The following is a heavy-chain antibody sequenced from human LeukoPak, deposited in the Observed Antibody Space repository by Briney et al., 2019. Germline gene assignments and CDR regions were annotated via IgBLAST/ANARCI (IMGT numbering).Heavy chain of an antibody. CDR3: ARGWGDRD. D-gene: IGHD3-16*01. V-gene: IGHV4-4*07. CDR1: GGSISTYY. Sequence: PSETLSLTCTVSGGSISTYYWSWIRQPAGKGLEWIGRIHTSGNSDYNPSLKSRVTMSVDTSKNQFSLKLSSVTAADTAVYYCARGWGDRDWGQGTLVTVSS. CDR2: IHTSGNS. J-gene: IGHJ4*02.